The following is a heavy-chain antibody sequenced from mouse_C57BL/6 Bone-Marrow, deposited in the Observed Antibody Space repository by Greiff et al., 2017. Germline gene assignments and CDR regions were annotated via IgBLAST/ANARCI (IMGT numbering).Heavy chain of an antibody. Sequence: VQGVESGAELAKPGASVKLSCKASGYTFTSYWMHWVKQRPGQGLEWIGYINPSSGYTKYNQKFKDKATLTADKSSSTAYMQLSSLTYEDSAVYYCARRRRNWDLDYWGQGTTLTVSS. CDR3: ARRRRNWDLDY. CDR1: GYTFTSYW. V-gene: IGHV1-7*01. J-gene: IGHJ2*01. D-gene: IGHD4-1*01. CDR2: INPSSGYT.